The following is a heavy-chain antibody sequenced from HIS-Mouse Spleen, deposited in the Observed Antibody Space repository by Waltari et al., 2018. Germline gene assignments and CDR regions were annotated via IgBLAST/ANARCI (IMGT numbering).Heavy chain of an antibody. D-gene: IGHD6-13*01. V-gene: IGHV4-39*07. CDR3: AREIPYSSSWYDWYFDL. CDR1: GCSISSSSYY. CDR2: IYYSGST. Sequence: QLQLPESGPGLVKPSETLSLTCTVSGCSISSSSYYWAWFRQPPGKGLGWVGSIYYSGSTYYNPSLKSRVTISVDTSKNQFSLKLSSVTAADTAVYYCAREIPYSSSWYDWYFDLWGRGTLVTVSS. J-gene: IGHJ2*01.